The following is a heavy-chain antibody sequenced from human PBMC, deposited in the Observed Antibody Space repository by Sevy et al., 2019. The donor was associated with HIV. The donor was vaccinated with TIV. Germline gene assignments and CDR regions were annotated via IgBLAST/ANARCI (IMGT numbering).Heavy chain of an antibody. CDR3: AKGDSTFYGMDV. D-gene: IGHD6-13*01. J-gene: IGHJ6*02. Sequence: GGSLRLSCTASGFTFSNAWMSWVRQAPGKGLEWVSAISGSGGSTYYADSVKGRFTISRDKSKNTLYLQMNNLRAEDTAVYYCAKGDSTFYGMDVWGQGTTVTVSS. CDR1: GFTFSNAW. CDR2: ISGSGGST. V-gene: IGHV3-23*01.